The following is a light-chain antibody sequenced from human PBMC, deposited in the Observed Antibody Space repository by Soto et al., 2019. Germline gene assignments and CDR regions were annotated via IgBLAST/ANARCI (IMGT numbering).Light chain of an antibody. CDR2: AVS. CDR3: QQYGGVPFT. J-gene: IGKJ3*01. CDR1: QSVTSNY. Sequence: EVVLTQSPGTLSLSPGESATLSCRASQSVTSNYLAWYQQKAGQAPRLLIYAVSSRATGIPNRFSGSGSGTDITLTISRLEAEDFAVYYCQQYGGVPFTFGPGTKVAIK. V-gene: IGKV3-20*01.